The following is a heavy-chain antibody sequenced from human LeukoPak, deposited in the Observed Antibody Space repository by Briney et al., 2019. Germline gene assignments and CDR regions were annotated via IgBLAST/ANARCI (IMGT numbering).Heavy chain of an antibody. CDR3: ARAWGSRYYGMDV. CDR1: GFTFSSYE. Sequence: GGALRLSCAASGFTFSSYEMNWVRQAPGKGLEWVSYISRSGSMKYYADCVKGRFTSSRDNAKNSLYLQMNSLRGEDTAVYYCARAWGSRYYGMDVWGQGTTVTVSS. D-gene: IGHD7-27*01. V-gene: IGHV3-48*03. J-gene: IGHJ6*02. CDR2: ISRSGSMK.